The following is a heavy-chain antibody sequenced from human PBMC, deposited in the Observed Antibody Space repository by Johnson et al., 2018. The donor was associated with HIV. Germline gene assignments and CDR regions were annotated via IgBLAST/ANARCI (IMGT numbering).Heavy chain of an antibody. CDR1: GFTFSSYE. Sequence: VQLVESGGGLVQPGGSLRLSCAASGFTFSSYEMNWVRQAPGKGLEWVSYISSSGSTIYYADSVQGRFTISRDNAKNSLYLQMNSLRVEDTALYYCAKDSSFISGSSGGGLDIWGQGTMVSVSS. D-gene: IGHD4-23*01. CDR3: AKDSSFISGSSGGGLDI. V-gene: IGHV3-48*03. CDR2: ISSSGSTI. J-gene: IGHJ3*02.